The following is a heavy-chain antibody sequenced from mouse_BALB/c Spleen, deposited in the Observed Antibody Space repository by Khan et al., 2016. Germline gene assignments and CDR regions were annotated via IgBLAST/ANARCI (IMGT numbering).Heavy chain of an antibody. D-gene: IGHD1-1*01. CDR1: GFNIKDYY. CDR3: DTGYYEGGFAY. CDR2: IDPENGDT. Sequence: VQLQQSGAELVRSGASVKLSCTASGFNIKDYYMHWVNQRPEQGLEWIGWIDPENGDTEYAPKFQGKATMTADTSSNTAYLQLSSLTSEDTAVYYCDTGYYEGGFAYWGQGTLVTVSA. J-gene: IGHJ3*01. V-gene: IGHV14-4*02.